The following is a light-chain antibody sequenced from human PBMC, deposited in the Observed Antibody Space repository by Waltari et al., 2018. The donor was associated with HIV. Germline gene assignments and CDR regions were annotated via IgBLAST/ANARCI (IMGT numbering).Light chain of an antibody. CDR2: QDP. CDR3: QAWDSNTAV. CDR1: RLGDEY. V-gene: IGLV3-1*01. Sequence: SYELTQPPSVSVSPGQTASIACSGDRLGDEYVSWYQQKPGQSPVLVIYQDPKRPSGITERFSGSDSGNTVTLTISGTQAMDEADDYCQAWDSNTAVFGGGTKLTVL. J-gene: IGLJ2*01.